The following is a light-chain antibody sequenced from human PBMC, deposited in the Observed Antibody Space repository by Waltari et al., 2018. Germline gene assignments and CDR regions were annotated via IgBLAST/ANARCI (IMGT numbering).Light chain of an antibody. CDR3: ASYIGSALEL. Sequence: QSALTQPASVSGSPGQSITISCTGPNRDIGASHYFSWYQQHPGKAPILSIFDVTFRSAGVSHRFSGSKSGNTASLTISGLQAEDEADYFCASYIGSALELFGGGTRLTVL. V-gene: IGLV2-14*03. CDR1: NRDIGASHY. CDR2: DVT. J-gene: IGLJ3*02.